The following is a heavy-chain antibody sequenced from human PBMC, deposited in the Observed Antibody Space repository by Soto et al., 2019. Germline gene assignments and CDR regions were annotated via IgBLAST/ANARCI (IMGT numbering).Heavy chain of an antibody. CDR2: VKPSTGGT. CDR3: ARDLYGSGWYYFDF. J-gene: IGHJ4*02. Sequence: QVQLVQSGAEVKKPGASVKVSCKASGYSFTGYYVHWVRQAPGQGLEWMGWVKPSTGGTDYAQKFQGRITMTRDTSSSTAYMEVSSLRTDDTGVYYCARDLYGSGWYYFDFWGQGTLVTVSS. V-gene: IGHV1-2*02. D-gene: IGHD6-13*01. CDR1: GYSFTGYY.